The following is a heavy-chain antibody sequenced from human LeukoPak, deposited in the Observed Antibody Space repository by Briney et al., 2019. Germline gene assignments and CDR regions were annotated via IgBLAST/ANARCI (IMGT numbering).Heavy chain of an antibody. J-gene: IGHJ6*03. CDR1: GFTFSSYW. V-gene: IGHV3-7*01. Sequence: GGSLRLSCAASGFTFSSYWMSWVRQAPGKGLEWVANIKQDGSEKYYVDSVKGRFTISRDNAKNSLYLQMNSLRAEDTAVYYCARVPRDYSNRPHMDVWGKGTTVTVSS. CDR2: IKQDGSEK. CDR3: ARVPRDYSNRPHMDV. D-gene: IGHD4-11*01.